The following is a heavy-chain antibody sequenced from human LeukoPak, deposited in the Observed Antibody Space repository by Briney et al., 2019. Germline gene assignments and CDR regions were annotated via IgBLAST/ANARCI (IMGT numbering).Heavy chain of an antibody. J-gene: IGHJ6*03. CDR1: GGSLSGYY. CDR3: ARDYYYHYMDV. CDR2: IYYRGST. Sequence: PSETLSLTCTVSGGSLSGYYWSWIRQSPGKGLEWIGSIYYRGSTYYNPSLKSRVTISVDTSKNQFSLKLSSVTAADTAVYFCARDYYYHYMDVWGKGTTVTVSS. V-gene: IGHV4-39*07.